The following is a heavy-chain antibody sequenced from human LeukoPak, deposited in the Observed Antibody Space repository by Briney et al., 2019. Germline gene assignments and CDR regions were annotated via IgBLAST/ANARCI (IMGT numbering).Heavy chain of an antibody. CDR2: IYPGDSDT. V-gene: IGHV5-51*01. CDR1: GYSFTSYW. CDR3: ARQEYYGDYGFDP. D-gene: IGHD4-17*01. Sequence: GESLKISCKGFGYSFTSYWIGWVRQMPGKGLEWMGIIYPGDSDTRYSPSFQGQVTISADKSISTAYLQWSSLKASDTAMYYCARQEYYGDYGFDPWGQGTLVTVSS. J-gene: IGHJ5*02.